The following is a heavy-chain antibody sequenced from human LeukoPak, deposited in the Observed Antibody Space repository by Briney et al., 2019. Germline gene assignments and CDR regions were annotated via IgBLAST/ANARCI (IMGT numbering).Heavy chain of an antibody. Sequence: QPGRSLRLSCAASGFTFDDYAMHWVRQAPGKGLEWVSGISWNSGSIGYADSVKGRFTISRDNSKNTLYLQMNSLRAEDTAVYYCARDPESSFDYWGQGTLVTVSS. CDR3: ARDPESSFDY. CDR2: ISWNSGSI. V-gene: IGHV3-9*01. D-gene: IGHD1-14*01. J-gene: IGHJ4*02. CDR1: GFTFDDYA.